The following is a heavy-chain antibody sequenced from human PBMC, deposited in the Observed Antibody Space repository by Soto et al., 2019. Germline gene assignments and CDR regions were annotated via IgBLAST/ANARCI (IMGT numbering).Heavy chain of an antibody. CDR2: IIPIFGTA. CDR1: GGTFSSYA. Sequence: SVKVSCKASGGTFSSYAISWVRQAPGQGLEWMGGIIPIFGTANYAQKFQGRVTITADESTSTAYMELSSLRSEDTAVYYCARDSEYSSSSSGLGGMDVWGQGTTVTVYS. D-gene: IGHD6-6*01. V-gene: IGHV1-69*13. J-gene: IGHJ6*02. CDR3: ARDSEYSSSSSGLGGMDV.